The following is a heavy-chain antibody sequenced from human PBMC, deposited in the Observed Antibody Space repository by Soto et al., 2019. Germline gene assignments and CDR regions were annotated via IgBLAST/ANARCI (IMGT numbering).Heavy chain of an antibody. J-gene: IGHJ4*02. Sequence: SETLSLTCAVYGGSFSGYYWSWIRQPPGKGLEWIGEINHSGSTNYNPSLKSRVTISVDTSKNQFSLKLSSVTAADTAVYYCARVVGATKKEFDYWGQGTLVTVSS. CDR2: INHSGST. V-gene: IGHV4-34*01. CDR3: ARVVGATKKEFDY. D-gene: IGHD1-26*01. CDR1: GGSFSGYY.